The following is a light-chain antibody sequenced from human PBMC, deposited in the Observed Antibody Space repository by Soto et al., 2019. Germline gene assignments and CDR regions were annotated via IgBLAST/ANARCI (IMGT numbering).Light chain of an antibody. CDR2: EVS. Sequence: QSVLTQPPSASGSPGQSVTISCTGTSSDVGGYNYVSWYQQHPGKAHKLMIYEVSKRPSGVPDRFSGSKSGNTASLTVSGLQAEDEADYYCSSYAGSNNHVVFGGGTKVTVL. CDR3: SSYAGSNNHVV. V-gene: IGLV2-8*01. J-gene: IGLJ2*01. CDR1: SSDVGGYNY.